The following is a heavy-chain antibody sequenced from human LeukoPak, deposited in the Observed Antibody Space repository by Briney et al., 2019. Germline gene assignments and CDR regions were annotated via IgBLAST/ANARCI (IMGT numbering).Heavy chain of an antibody. D-gene: IGHD5-24*01. Sequence: PSETLSLTRTVSGGSISSSSYYWGWIRQPPGKGLEWIGSIYYSGSTYYNPSLKSRVTISVDTSKNQFSLKLSSVTAADTAVYYCARKGDGYNYYFDYWGQGTLVTVSS. V-gene: IGHV4-39*01. CDR2: IYYSGST. CDR1: GGSISSSSYY. CDR3: ARKGDGYNYYFDY. J-gene: IGHJ4*02.